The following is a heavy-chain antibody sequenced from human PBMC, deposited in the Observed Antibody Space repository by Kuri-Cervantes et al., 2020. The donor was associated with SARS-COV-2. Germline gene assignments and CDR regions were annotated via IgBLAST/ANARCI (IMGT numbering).Heavy chain of an antibody. CDR2: VYHSGST. CDR1: GYSISSDYY. Sequence: SETLSLTCTVSGYSISSDYYWGWIRQPPGKGLEWIGSVYHSGSTYYNPSLESRVTISVDTSKNQFSLKLSSVTAADTAVYYCARGDGMAGTTPYDYWGQGTLVTVSS. D-gene: IGHD6-19*01. V-gene: IGHV4-38-2*02. CDR3: ARGDGMAGTTPYDY. J-gene: IGHJ4*02.